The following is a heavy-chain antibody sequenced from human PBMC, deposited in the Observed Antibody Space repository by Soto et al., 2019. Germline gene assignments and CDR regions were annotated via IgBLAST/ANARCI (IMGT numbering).Heavy chain of an antibody. CDR1: GFTFGDYA. Sequence: SLRLSCLVSGFTFGDYAMSWVRQAPGKGLEWVSLIRSKASGETIEYAASVRGRFTISRDDSKSIAYLQMNSLETEDTAVYYCARGRTRLDYWGQGALVTVSS. CDR2: IRSKASGETI. V-gene: IGHV3-49*04. CDR3: ARGRTRLDY. J-gene: IGHJ4*02. D-gene: IGHD4-17*01.